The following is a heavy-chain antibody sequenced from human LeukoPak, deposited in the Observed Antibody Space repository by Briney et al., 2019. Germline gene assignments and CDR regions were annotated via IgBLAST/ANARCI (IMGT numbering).Heavy chain of an antibody. Sequence: GGSLRLSCAASGLTFSRDGLHWVRQAPAKGLEWVAVISSDETKKYYADSEKGRFTISRDNSKNTLYLQMNSLRSEDTAVYYCARDIGGLDGDGLDHWGQGTLVTVSS. J-gene: IGHJ4*02. V-gene: IGHV3-30-3*01. CDR2: ISSDETKK. CDR3: ARDIGGLDGDGLDH. CDR1: GLTFSRDG. D-gene: IGHD4-17*01.